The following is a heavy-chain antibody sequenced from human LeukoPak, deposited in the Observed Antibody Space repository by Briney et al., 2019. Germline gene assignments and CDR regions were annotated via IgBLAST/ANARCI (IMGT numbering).Heavy chain of an antibody. V-gene: IGHV1-8*01. CDR2: MNPNSGNT. D-gene: IGHD6-13*01. CDR1: GYTFTSYD. CDR3: ARMNIVAAHEDY. Sequence: ASVKVSCKASGYTFTSYDINWVRQATGQGLEWMGWMNPNSGNTGYAQKFQGRVTMTRNTSISTAYMELSSLRSEDTAVYYCARMNIVAAHEDYWGQGTLVTVSS. J-gene: IGHJ4*02.